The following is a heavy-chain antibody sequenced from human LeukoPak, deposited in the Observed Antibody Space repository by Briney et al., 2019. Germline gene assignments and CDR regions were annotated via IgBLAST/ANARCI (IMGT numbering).Heavy chain of an antibody. CDR1: GFTFSNYA. Sequence: GGSLRLSCAASGFTFSNYAMSWVRQAPGKGLEWVSVIYSGGSTYYADSVKGRFTISRDNAKNSLYLQMNSLRAEDTAVYYCARSSGYYYDDAFDIWGQGTMVTVSS. V-gene: IGHV3-23*03. CDR2: IYSGGST. CDR3: ARSSGYYYDDAFDI. D-gene: IGHD3-22*01. J-gene: IGHJ3*02.